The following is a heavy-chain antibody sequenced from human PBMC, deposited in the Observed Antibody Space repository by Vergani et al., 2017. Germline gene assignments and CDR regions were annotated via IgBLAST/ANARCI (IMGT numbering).Heavy chain of an antibody. CDR1: GFPFSSYW. V-gene: IGHV3-7*03. CDR2: IKQDGSEK. Sequence: EVQLVESGGGLVQPGGSLRLSCAASGFPFSSYWMSWVRQAPGKGLEWVANIKQDGSEKYYVDSVKGRFTISRDNAKNSLYLQMNSMRAEDTAVYYCARVPTQWLDFYYYYGMDVWGQGTTVTVSS. CDR3: ARVPTQWLDFYYYYGMDV. D-gene: IGHD5-12*01. J-gene: IGHJ6*02.